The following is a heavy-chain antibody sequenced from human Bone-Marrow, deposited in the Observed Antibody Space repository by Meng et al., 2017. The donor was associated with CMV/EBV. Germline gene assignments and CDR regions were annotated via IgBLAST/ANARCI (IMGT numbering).Heavy chain of an antibody. V-gene: IGHV5-51*01. CDR2: IYPGDSDT. D-gene: IGHD3-22*01. J-gene: IGHJ4*02. CDR1: GYSFTSYW. CDR3: VRRVRRPITMIEEGAYFDY. Sequence: GESLKISCKGSGYSFTSYWIGWVRQMPGKGLEWMGIIYPGDSDTRYSPSFQGQVTISADKSISTAYLQWSSLKASDTAMYYCVRRVRRPITMIEEGAYFDYWGQGTLVTVSS.